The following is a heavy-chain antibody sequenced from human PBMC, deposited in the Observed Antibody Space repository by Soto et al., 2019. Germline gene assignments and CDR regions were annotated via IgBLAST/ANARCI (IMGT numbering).Heavy chain of an antibody. CDR2: ISSTSSAI. J-gene: IGHJ6*02. CDR3: AGSRRNDDFWSDHQLGDGMDV. Sequence: EVQLVESGGDLVQPGGSLRLSCAASGFTLSHYEMNWVRQAPGKGLEWVSYISSTSSAIYYADSVKGRFTISRDNGKKSLYLQINSLRAEDTAVYYCAGSRRNDDFWSDHQLGDGMDVWGQGTTVTVSS. CDR1: GFTLSHYE. D-gene: IGHD3-3*01. V-gene: IGHV3-48*03.